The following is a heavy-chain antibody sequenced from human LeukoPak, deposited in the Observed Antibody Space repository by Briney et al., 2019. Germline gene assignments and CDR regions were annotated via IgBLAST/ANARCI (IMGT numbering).Heavy chain of an antibody. Sequence: ASVKVSCKTSGYTFTGYYMHWVRQAPGQGLEWMGWINPNSGGSNYAQKFQGRVTMTRDTSISTTYMELNRLTSDDTAVYYCARGGLRYYDSSGYQVYYWGQGALVTVSS. D-gene: IGHD3-22*01. CDR3: ARGGLRYYDSSGYQVYY. CDR2: INPNSGGS. J-gene: IGHJ4*02. V-gene: IGHV1-2*02. CDR1: GYTFTGYY.